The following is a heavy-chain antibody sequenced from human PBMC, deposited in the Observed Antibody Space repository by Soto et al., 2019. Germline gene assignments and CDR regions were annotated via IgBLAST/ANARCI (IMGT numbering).Heavy chain of an antibody. Sequence: ASVKVSCKASGYTFTGYYMHWMRQAPGQGLEWMGWINPNSGGTNYAQKFQGWVTMTRDTSISTAYMELSRLRSDDTAVYYCARGVYCSGGSCSSSFDPWGQGTLVTVSS. V-gene: IGHV1-2*04. CDR2: INPNSGGT. J-gene: IGHJ5*02. CDR3: ARGVYCSGGSCSSSFDP. D-gene: IGHD2-15*01. CDR1: GYTFTGYY.